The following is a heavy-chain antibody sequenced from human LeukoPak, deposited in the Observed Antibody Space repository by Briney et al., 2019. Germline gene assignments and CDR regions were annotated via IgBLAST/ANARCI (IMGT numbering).Heavy chain of an antibody. CDR3: ATPGRTRLGSHY. CDR2: IYTSGSN. D-gene: IGHD3-10*01. Sequence: PSETLSLTCTVPGGSISSGSYYSRWIRQPAGTGLEWILRIYTSGSNNYNPSLNSRVTISVDTSNNQYSLKLSSVTAADTAVYHCATPGRTRLGSHYWGQGTLVTVSS. J-gene: IGHJ4*02. CDR1: GGSISSGSYY. V-gene: IGHV4-61*02.